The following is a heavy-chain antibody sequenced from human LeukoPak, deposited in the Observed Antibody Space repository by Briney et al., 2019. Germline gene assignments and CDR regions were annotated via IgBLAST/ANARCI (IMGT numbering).Heavy chain of an antibody. D-gene: IGHD1-26*01. Sequence: PGESLKISCQVSGYIFTNYWIGWARQKPGKGLEWMGLIYPGDSATRYTPSFQGQVTISANKSIGTAYLQWSSLKAPDSAMYYCARRDVGKVDVWGQGTTVTVS. J-gene: IGHJ6*02. CDR1: GYIFTNYW. CDR3: ARRDVGKVDV. CDR2: IYPGDSAT. V-gene: IGHV5-51*01.